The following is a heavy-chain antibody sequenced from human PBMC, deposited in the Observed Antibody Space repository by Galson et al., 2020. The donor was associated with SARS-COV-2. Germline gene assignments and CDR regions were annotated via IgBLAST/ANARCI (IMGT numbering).Heavy chain of an antibody. V-gene: IGHV4-61*02. Sequence: SETLSLTCTVSGGSINSGSYYWSWIRQPAGKGQEWIGRIYTSGSTNYNPSLKSRVTISVDTSKNQFSLKLSSVTAADTAVYYCARASLRYFGWLLDCWGQGTLVTVSS. CDR3: ARASLRYFGWLLDC. D-gene: IGHD3-9*01. J-gene: IGHJ4*02. CDR1: GGSINSGSYY. CDR2: IYTSGST.